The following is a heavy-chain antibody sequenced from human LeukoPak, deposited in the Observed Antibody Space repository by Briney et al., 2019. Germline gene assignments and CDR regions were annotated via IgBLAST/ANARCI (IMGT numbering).Heavy chain of an antibody. V-gene: IGHV1-8*01. Sequence: GASVKVSCKASGYTFTNYDINWVRQATGQGLEWTGWMDPNSGNTGYAQKFQGRVTMTRDTSISTAYMELSGLRSEDTAVYYCARLVVRGTTGDGGDYWGQGTLVTVSS. CDR1: GYTFTNYD. CDR3: ARLVVRGTTGDGGDY. D-gene: IGHD3-10*01. CDR2: MDPNSGNT. J-gene: IGHJ4*02.